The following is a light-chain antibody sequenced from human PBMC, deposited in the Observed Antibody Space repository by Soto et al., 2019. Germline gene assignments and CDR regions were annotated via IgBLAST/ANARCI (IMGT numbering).Light chain of an antibody. CDR2: GNN. V-gene: IGLV1-44*01. Sequence: QSALTQPPSASGTPGQRVTISCSGGSSNIRSNTVNWYQQLPGTAPKLLIYGNNQRPSGVPDRFSGSQSGTSASLAISGLQSEDEAVYYCAAWDDSLVWIFGGGTKLTVL. CDR1: SSNIRSNT. CDR3: AAWDDSLVWI. J-gene: IGLJ2*01.